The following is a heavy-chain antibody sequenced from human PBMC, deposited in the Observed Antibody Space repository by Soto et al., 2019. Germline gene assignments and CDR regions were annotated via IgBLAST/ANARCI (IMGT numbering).Heavy chain of an antibody. CDR2: IYYSGST. CDR3: ARGPDNWSFFYDP. D-gene: IGHD1-20*01. Sequence: SETLSLTCSVSGGSISNNFWSWIRQPPGKALEWIGSIYYSGSTNYNPSLKTRVTILVDTSKNQFSLELNSVTAADTAVYFCARGPDNWSFFYDPWGQGALVTVSS. J-gene: IGHJ5*02. V-gene: IGHV4-59*01. CDR1: GGSISNNF.